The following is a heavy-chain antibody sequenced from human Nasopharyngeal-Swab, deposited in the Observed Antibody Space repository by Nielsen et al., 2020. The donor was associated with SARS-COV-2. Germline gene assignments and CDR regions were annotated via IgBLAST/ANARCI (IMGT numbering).Heavy chain of an antibody. D-gene: IGHD2-15*01. Sequence: GESLMISCAASGFTFSGYAMSWVRQAPGKGLEWVSGIGGSGGSTYYADSVKGQFTISRDNSKNTLYQQMNRLRAEETDVYYCAKDRGCSGGSCYVHWYFDLWGRGTLVTVSS. CDR2: IGGSGGST. V-gene: IGHV3-23*01. CDR1: GFTFSGYA. CDR3: AKDRGCSGGSCYVHWYFDL. J-gene: IGHJ2*01.